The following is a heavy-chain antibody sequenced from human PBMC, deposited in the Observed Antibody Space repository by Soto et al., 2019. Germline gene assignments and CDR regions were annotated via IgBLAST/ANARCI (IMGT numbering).Heavy chain of an antibody. Sequence: GGSLRLSCAASGFTFSDYYMSWIRQAPGKGLEWVSYISSSSSYTNYADSVKGRFTISRDNAKNSLYLQMNSLRAEDTAVYYCARDQDNGYDPEQSDYYYYGMDVWGQGTTVTV. V-gene: IGHV3-11*06. D-gene: IGHD5-12*01. CDR3: ARDQDNGYDPEQSDYYYYGMDV. J-gene: IGHJ6*02. CDR1: GFTFSDYY. CDR2: ISSSSSYT.